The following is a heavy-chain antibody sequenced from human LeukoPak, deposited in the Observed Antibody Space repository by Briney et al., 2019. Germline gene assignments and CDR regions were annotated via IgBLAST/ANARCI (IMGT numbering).Heavy chain of an antibody. CDR3: ARRGYYYELDY. V-gene: IGHV4-30-2*03. Sequence: SQTLSLTCAVSGGSISSGGYSWSWIRQPPGKGLEWIGYIYHSGSTYYNPSLKSRVTISVDTSKNQFSLKLSSVTATDTAVYYCARRGYYYELDYWGQGTLVTVSS. D-gene: IGHD3-22*01. CDR1: GGSISSGGYS. CDR2: IYHSGST. J-gene: IGHJ4*02.